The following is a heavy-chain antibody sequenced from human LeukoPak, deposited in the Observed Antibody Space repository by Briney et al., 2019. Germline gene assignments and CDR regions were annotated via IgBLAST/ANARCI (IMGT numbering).Heavy chain of an antibody. D-gene: IGHD2-2*01. V-gene: IGHV4-38-2*02. CDR1: GYSISNGYY. J-gene: IGHJ4*02. CDR3: ARGLSSTRRESDY. Sequence: SETLSLTCTVSGYSISNGYYWGWIRQPPGKGLEWIGSIYHSGSTYYNPSLKSRVTISVDTSRNQFSLKLNSVAAADTAVYFCARGLSSTRRESDYWGQGTLVTVST. CDR2: IYHSGST.